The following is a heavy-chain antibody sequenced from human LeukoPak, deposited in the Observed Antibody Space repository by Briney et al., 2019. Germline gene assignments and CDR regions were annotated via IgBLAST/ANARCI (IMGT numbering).Heavy chain of an antibody. CDR3: ARKAPYCSSTSCYHWFDP. D-gene: IGHD2-2*01. CDR1: GGSISSGDYY. V-gene: IGHV4-30-4*01. Sequence: SETLSLTCTVSGGSISSGDYYWSWIRQPPGKGLEWIGYIYYSGSTYYNPSLKSRVTISVDTSKNQFSLKLSSVTAADTAVYYCARKAPYCSSTSCYHWFDPWGQETLVTVSS. J-gene: IGHJ5*02. CDR2: IYYSGST.